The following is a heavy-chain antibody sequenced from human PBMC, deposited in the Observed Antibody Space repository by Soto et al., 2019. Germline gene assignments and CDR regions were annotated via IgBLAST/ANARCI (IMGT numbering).Heavy chain of an antibody. D-gene: IGHD2-15*01. V-gene: IGHV3-33*01. CDR2: IWSEGTDK. J-gene: IGHJ4*02. CDR1: GFTFSNYG. CDR3: ARDRQYCSGGRCYTMIDY. Sequence: QPGGSLRLSCAASGFTFSNYGMHWVRQAPGKGLEWVALIWSEGTDKYYADSVKGRFIISSDNSKNTVYLQLNSLRAEDTAVYYCARDRQYCSGGRCYTMIDYWGQGTLVTVSS.